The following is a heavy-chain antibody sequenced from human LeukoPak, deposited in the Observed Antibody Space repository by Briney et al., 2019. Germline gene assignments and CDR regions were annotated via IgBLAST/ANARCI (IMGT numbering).Heavy chain of an antibody. V-gene: IGHV3-21*01. CDR1: GFTFSSYR. CDR2: ISSSSSYI. J-gene: IGHJ5*02. Sequence: KPGGCLILACAASGFTFSSYRMNWVRQAPGKGLEWVSSISSSSSYIYYTDSVKGRFTISRDNAKNSLYLQMNSLRAEDTAVYYCARGGEGFDPWGQGNLVTVSS. CDR3: ARGGEGFDP.